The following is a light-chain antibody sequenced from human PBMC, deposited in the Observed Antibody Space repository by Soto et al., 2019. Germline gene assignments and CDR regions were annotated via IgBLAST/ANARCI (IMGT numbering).Light chain of an antibody. J-gene: IGKJ1*01. V-gene: IGKV3-20*01. Sequence: EIVLRQSPGTLSLSPGERATLSCRASQSVSSSYLAWYQQKPGQAPRLLIYGASSRATGIPDRFSGSGSGTDFTLTISRLEPEDFAVYYCQQYGSSLRTFGQGTKVDIK. CDR3: QQYGSSLRT. CDR1: QSVSSSY. CDR2: GAS.